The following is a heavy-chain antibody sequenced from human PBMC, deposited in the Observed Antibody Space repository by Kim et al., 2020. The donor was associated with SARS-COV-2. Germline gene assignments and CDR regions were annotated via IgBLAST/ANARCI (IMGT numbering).Heavy chain of an antibody. J-gene: IGHJ4*02. Sequence: ASVKVSCKASGYTFTGYYMHWVRQAPGQGLEWMGWINPNSGGTNYAQKFQGRVTMTRDTSISTAYMELSRRRSDDTAVDYCARVPKVYDYVWWSYRPRFDFWGQGTLVTVSS. D-gene: IGHD3-16*02. CDR1: GYTFTGYY. V-gene: IGHV1-2*02. CDR2: INPNSGGT. CDR3: ARVPKVYDYVWWSYRPRFDF.